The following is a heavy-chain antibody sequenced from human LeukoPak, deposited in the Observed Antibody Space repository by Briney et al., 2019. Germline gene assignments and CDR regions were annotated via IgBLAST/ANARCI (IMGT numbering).Heavy chain of an antibody. D-gene: IGHD3-22*01. CDR2: IYYSGST. V-gene: IGHV4-59*01. CDR3: ARESRSGYYC. CDR1: GGSISSYY. J-gene: IGHJ4*02. Sequence: SETLSLTCTASGGSISSYYWSWIRQPPGKGLEWIGYIYYSGSTNYNPSLKSRVTISVDTSKHQFSLKLSSVTAADTAVYYCARESRSGYYCWGQGTLVTVSS.